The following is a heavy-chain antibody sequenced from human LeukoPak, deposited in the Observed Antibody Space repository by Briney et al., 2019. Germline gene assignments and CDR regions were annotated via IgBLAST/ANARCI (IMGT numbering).Heavy chain of an antibody. D-gene: IGHD3-10*01. J-gene: IGHJ4*02. CDR2: ISISGSTI. CDR1: GFTFSSYE. V-gene: IGHV3-48*03. Sequence: GGSLRLSCAASGFTFSSYEMNWVRQPPGKGLEWVSYISISGSTIYYADSVKGRFTISRDNAKNSLYLQMNSLRAEDTAVYYCARVVSPGSDVDYWGQGTLVTVSS. CDR3: ARVVSPGSDVDY.